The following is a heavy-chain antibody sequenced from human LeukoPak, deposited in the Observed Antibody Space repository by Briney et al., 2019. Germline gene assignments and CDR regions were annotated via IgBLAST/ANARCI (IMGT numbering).Heavy chain of an antibody. CDR2: IRSSSSYI. D-gene: IGHD6-13*01. J-gene: IGHJ4*01. CDR1: GLTFSSYS. Sequence: GRSLRLARAPSGLTFSSYSMKSVRPAAGEWIGLVSSIRSSSSYISYADSVKGRFTISRDNDKNSLYLQMNSLRAEDTAVYYCARDHWYSSNVRGGFDYWGQGTLVTVSS. CDR3: ARDHWYSSNVRGGFDY. V-gene: IGHV3-21*01.